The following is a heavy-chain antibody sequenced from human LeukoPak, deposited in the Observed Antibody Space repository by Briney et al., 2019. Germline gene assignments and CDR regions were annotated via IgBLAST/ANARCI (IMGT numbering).Heavy chain of an antibody. CDR2: ISGSGGSA. D-gene: IGHD6-25*01. V-gene: IGHV3-23*01. CDR3: AKGGLAGRHDC. Sequence: GGSLRLSCAASGFSFRSCWMSWVRQAPGKGLEWVSAISGSGGSAYFADSVKGRFTISRDNSKNTLYLQMNSLRAEDTAVYYCAKGGLAGRHDCWGQGTLVTVSS. CDR1: GFSFRSCW. J-gene: IGHJ4*02.